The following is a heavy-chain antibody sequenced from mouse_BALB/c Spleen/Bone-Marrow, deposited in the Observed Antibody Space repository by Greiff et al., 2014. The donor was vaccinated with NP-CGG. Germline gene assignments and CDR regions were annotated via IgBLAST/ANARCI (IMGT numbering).Heavy chain of an antibody. D-gene: IGHD2-3*01. V-gene: IGHV1-4*01. CDR1: GYTFTTYT. CDR2: INPSSGYT. CDR3: ARRDDGYVFFDY. J-gene: IGHJ2*01. Sequence: QVQLQQPGAELARPGASVKMSCRASGYTFTTYTIHWVRQRPGQGLEWIGYINPSSGYTNYNQKFKDKATLTADKSSSTAYMQLSSLTSEDSAVYYCARRDDGYVFFDYWSQGTTLTVSS.